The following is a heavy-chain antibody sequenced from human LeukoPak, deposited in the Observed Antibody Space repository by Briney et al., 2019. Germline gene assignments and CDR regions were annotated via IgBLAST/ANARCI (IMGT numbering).Heavy chain of an antibody. Sequence: GGSLRLSCAASGFTFSSYAMSWVRQAPGKGLEWVSAISGSGGSTYYADSVKGRFTISRDNSKNTLYLQMNSLRAEDTAVYYCAKTPRAYGSGSYLGYYYYYYMDVWGKGTTVTISS. J-gene: IGHJ6*03. CDR1: GFTFSSYA. CDR2: ISGSGGST. CDR3: AKTPRAYGSGSYLGYYYYYYMDV. D-gene: IGHD3-10*01. V-gene: IGHV3-23*01.